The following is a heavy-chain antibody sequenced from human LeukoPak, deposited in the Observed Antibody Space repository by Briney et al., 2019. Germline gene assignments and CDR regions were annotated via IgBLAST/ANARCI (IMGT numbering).Heavy chain of an antibody. J-gene: IGHJ4*02. CDR3: ARGKYGRWVTSFDY. D-gene: IGHD4-17*01. CDR1: GGSISSGGYY. V-gene: IGHV4-31*03. CDR2: IYYSGST. Sequence: SETLSLTCTVSGGSISSGGYYWSWIRQHPGKGLEWIGYIYYSGSTYYNPSLKSRVTISVDTSKNQFSLKLSSVTAADTAVYYCARGKYGRWVTSFDYWGQGTLVTVSS.